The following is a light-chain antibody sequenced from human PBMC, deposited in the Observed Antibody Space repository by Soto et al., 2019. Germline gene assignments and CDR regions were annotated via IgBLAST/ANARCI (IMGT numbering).Light chain of an antibody. CDR1: QSVSSAY. V-gene: IGKV3-20*01. J-gene: IGKJ1*01. CDR3: QQYGSSSTWT. Sequence: EIVLTQSPGTLSLSPGERATLSCRASQSVSSAYLAWYQHKPGQPPTLLIYAASSRVTGIPDRFSGRGSGTDVTLPISRREPEAFAVYYCQQYGSSSTWTFGQGPKVEL. CDR2: AAS.